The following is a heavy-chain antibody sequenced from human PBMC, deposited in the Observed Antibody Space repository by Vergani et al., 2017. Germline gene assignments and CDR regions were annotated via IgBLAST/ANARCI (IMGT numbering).Heavy chain of an antibody. V-gene: IGHV1-69*06. CDR3: ARDRYYYDSNGYYHFDY. J-gene: IGHJ4*02. CDR2: IIPIFGTA. Sequence: QVQLVQSGAEVKKPGSSVKVSCKASGGTFSSYAISWVRQAPGQGLEWMGGIIPIFGTANYSQKFQGRVTITAEKSTSTGYMELSSLRSEDTAVYYCARDRYYYDSNGYYHFDYWGQGTLVTVSS. CDR1: GGTFSSYA. D-gene: IGHD3-22*01.